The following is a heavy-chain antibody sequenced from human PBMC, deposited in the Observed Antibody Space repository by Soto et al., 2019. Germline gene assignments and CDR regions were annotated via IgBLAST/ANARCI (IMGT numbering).Heavy chain of an antibody. J-gene: IGHJ4*02. V-gene: IGHV3-74*01. Sequence: VGSLRLSCAASGFTFGDYWMHWVRQAPGKGLEWVSRMNSDGSETNYADSVKGRFIVSRDNAKSTLHLQMTSLRVEDTAVYYCATAEVDYWGPGVLVTVS. CDR2: MNSDGSET. CDR1: GFTFGDYW. CDR3: ATAEVDY.